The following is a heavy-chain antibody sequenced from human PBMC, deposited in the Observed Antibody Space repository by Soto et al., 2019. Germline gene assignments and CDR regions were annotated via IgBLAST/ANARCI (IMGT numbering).Heavy chain of an antibody. D-gene: IGHD3-3*01. CDR2: IWYDGSNK. CDR1: GFTFSSYG. Sequence: GGSLRLSCAASGFTFSSYGIHWVRQAPGKGLEWVAVIWYDGSNKYYADSVKGRFTISRDNSKNTLYLQMNSLRAEDTAVYYCARGYDFWSGYYYPYGMDVWGQGTTVTVSS. CDR3: ARGYDFWSGYYYPYGMDV. V-gene: IGHV3-33*01. J-gene: IGHJ6*02.